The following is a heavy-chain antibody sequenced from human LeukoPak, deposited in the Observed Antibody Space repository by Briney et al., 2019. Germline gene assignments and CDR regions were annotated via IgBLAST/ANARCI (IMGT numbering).Heavy chain of an antibody. CDR3: ARDRATVTSF. CDR1: GFTVSSNY. J-gene: IGHJ4*02. Sequence: PGGSLRLSCAASGFTVSSNYMSWVRQAPGKGLEWVSIIYSGGSTFYADSVKGRFTISRDNAKNSLYLQMNSLRAEDTAVYYCARDRATVTSFWGQGTLVTVSS. CDR2: IYSGGST. V-gene: IGHV3-53*01. D-gene: IGHD4-17*01.